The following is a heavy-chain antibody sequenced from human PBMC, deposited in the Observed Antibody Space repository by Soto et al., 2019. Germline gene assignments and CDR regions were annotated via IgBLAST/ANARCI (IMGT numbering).Heavy chain of an antibody. J-gene: IGHJ4*02. CDR2: IGSIGSTI. V-gene: IGHV3-48*03. CDR1: GFTFSSFA. CDR3: ARATYSSSYYFDS. Sequence: GGSLRLSCTASGFTFSSFAMNWVRQAPGKGLEWVSKIGSIGSTIWYPDSVKGRFTISRYNAKNSLYLQINSLRGEDTAVYYCARATYSSSYYFDSWGQGTLVTVSS. D-gene: IGHD6-6*01.